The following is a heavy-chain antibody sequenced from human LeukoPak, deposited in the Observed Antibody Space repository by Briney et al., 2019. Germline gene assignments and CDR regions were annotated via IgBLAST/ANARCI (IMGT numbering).Heavy chain of an antibody. Sequence: GGSLRLSCAASGFTVSSNYMTWVRQAPGKGLEWVSVISTSGGSTYYADSVKGRFAISRDYSKNTLYLQMNSLRAEDTAVYYCAKAPFTGSWISDYWGQGTLVTVSS. CDR3: AKAPFTGSWISDY. CDR2: ISTSGGST. J-gene: IGHJ4*02. V-gene: IGHV3-23*01. CDR1: GFTVSSNY. D-gene: IGHD1-14*01.